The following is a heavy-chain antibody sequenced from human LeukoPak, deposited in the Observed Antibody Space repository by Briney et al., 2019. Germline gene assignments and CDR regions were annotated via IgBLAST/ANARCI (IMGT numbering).Heavy chain of an antibody. CDR1: GGSISSSSYY. Sequence: SETLSLTCTVSGGSISSSSYYWGWIRQPPGKGLEWIGSIYYSGSTYYNPSLKSRVTISVDTSKNQFSLKLSSVTAADTAVYYCARYEWELPSNWFDPWGQGTLVTVSS. J-gene: IGHJ5*02. V-gene: IGHV4-39*01. CDR2: IYYSGST. D-gene: IGHD1-26*01. CDR3: ARYEWELPSNWFDP.